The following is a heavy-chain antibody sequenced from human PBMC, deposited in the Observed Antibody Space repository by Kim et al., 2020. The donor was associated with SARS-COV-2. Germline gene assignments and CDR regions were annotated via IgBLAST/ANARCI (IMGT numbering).Heavy chain of an antibody. CDR1: GGSISSYY. D-gene: IGHD3-3*01. CDR3: ARDHREWLQYTAHWYFDL. CDR2: IYYSGST. J-gene: IGHJ2*01. V-gene: IGHV4-59*01. Sequence: SETLSLTCTVSGGSISSYYWSWIRQPPGKGLEWIGYIYYSGSTNYNPSLKSRVTISVDTSKNQFSLKLSSVTAAETTVYYCARDHREWLQYTAHWYFDLWGRGTLVTVSS.